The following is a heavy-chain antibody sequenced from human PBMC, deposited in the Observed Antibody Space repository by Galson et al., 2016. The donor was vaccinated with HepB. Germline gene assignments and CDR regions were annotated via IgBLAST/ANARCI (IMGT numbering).Heavy chain of an antibody. V-gene: IGHV3-11*01. J-gene: IGHJ4*02. D-gene: IGHD3-16*02. CDR3: ARHFGGFIIDDN. Sequence: SLRLSCAASGFTLSDYYMSWIRQAPGKGLEWVSYIGSIGSTITIHYADSVKGRFTISRDNAKNSLYLQMNSLRDEDTAVYSCARHFGGFIIDDNWGQGTLVTVSS. CDR1: GFTLSDYY. CDR2: IGSIGSTITI.